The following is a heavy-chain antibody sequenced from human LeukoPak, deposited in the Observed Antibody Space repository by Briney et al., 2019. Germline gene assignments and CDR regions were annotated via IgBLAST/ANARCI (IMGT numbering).Heavy chain of an antibody. CDR3: AIQSIVATTYYFDY. Sequence: SETLSLTCTVSGGSISSSSYYWGWIRQPPGKGLEWIGSIYYSGSTYYNPSLKSRVTISVDTSKNQFSLKLSSVTAADTAVYYCAIQSIVATTYYFDYWGQGTLVAVSS. J-gene: IGHJ4*02. CDR2: IYYSGST. D-gene: IGHD5-12*01. V-gene: IGHV4-39*01. CDR1: GGSISSSSYY.